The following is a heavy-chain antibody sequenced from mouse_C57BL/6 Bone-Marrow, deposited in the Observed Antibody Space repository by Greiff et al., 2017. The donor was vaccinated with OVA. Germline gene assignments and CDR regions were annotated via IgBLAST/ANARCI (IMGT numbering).Heavy chain of an antibody. Sequence: EVQLVESGGGLVQPGGSLKLSCAASGFTFSDYYMYWVRQTPEKRLEWVAYISNGGGSSYYPDTVKGRFTIPRDNAKNTLYLQMSRLKSEDTAMYYCARHADPAWFAYWGQGTLVTVSA. V-gene: IGHV5-12*01. J-gene: IGHJ3*01. CDR3: ARHADPAWFAY. CDR2: ISNGGGSS. CDR1: GFTFSDYY.